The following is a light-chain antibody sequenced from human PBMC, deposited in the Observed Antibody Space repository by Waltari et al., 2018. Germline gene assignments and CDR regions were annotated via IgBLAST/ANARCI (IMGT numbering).Light chain of an antibody. CDR1: SGIIVGAYR. Sequence: QAVLTQPSSLSASPGASASLTCTFRSGIIVGAYRFYWYQPTPVSPPQYLLRYISDSDKQQGSGVPSRFSGSKDPSANAGILLISGLQSDDEADYFCMIWHNNAWVFGGGTKLTVL. CDR3: MIWHNNAWV. V-gene: IGLV5-45*02. CDR2: YISDSDK. J-gene: IGLJ3*02.